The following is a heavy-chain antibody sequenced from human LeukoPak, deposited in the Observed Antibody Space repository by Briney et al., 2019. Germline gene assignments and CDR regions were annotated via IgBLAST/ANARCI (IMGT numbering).Heavy chain of an antibody. Sequence: ASVKVSCKASGYTFTSYGISWVRQAPGQGLEWMGWISAYNGNTNYAQKLQGRVTMTTDTSTSTAYMELRSLRSDDTAVYYCARVTMVRGVIIHTYRTGRFDYWGQGTLVTVSS. D-gene: IGHD3-10*01. CDR3: ARVTMVRGVIIHTYRTGRFDY. V-gene: IGHV1-18*01. CDR2: ISAYNGNT. J-gene: IGHJ4*02. CDR1: GYTFTSYG.